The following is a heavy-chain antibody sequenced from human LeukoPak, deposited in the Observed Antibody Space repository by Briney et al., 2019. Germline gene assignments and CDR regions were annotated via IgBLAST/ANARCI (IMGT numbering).Heavy chain of an antibody. CDR3: ARLTEVNSSGWYRENWFDP. J-gene: IGHJ5*02. D-gene: IGHD6-19*01. V-gene: IGHV1-69*06. Sequence: SVKVSCKASGGTFSSYAISWVRQAPGQGLEWMGGIIPIFGTANYAQKFQGRVTITADKSTSTAYMELSSLRSEDTAVYYCARLTEVNSSGWYRENWFDPWGREPWSPSPQ. CDR2: IIPIFGTA. CDR1: GGTFSSYA.